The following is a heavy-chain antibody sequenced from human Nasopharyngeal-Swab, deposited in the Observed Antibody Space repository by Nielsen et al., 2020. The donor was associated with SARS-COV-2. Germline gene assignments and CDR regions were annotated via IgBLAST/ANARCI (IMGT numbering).Heavy chain of an antibody. V-gene: IGHV4-39*01. CDR1: GASIAYSTFY. J-gene: IGHJ4*02. CDR2: IYYNGNT. CDR3: VRSSSWYYFDY. D-gene: IGHD6-13*01. Sequence: SQTLSPTCTVSGASIAYSTFYWGWILQPPGKGLEWIANIYYNGNTYQNPSLKSRLPISVDKSKNQFSLQLSSVTAEDTAVYYCVRSSSWYYFDYWAQGTQVTVSS.